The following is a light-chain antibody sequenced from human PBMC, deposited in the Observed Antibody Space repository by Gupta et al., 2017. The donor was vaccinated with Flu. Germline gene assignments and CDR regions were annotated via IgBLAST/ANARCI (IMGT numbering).Light chain of an antibody. CDR3: MQGAHWPWA. CDR2: LVA. CDR1: QGLVYSDGNTY. J-gene: IGKJ1*01. Sequence: IVGRSKQGLVYSDGNTYLQWFQQRPGQSPRRLIYLVAKRDSGVPDRFSGSGSGTDFTLKIRRVEAEDVGVYFCMQGAHWPWAFGQGTKLEIK. V-gene: IGKV2-30*01.